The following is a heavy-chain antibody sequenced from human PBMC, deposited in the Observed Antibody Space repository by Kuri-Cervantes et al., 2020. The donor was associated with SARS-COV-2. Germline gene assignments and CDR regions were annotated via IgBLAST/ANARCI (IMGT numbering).Heavy chain of an antibody. V-gene: IGHV3-30*02. D-gene: IGHD2-2*02. Sequence: GESLKISCAASGFTFSSYWMSWVRQVPGKGLEWVAFIRYDGSNKYYADSVKGRFTISRDNSKNTLFLQMNSLRADDTAIYYCAKELVGCWGSSRCYRPAYYYMDVWGKGTTVTVSS. CDR1: GFTFSSYW. J-gene: IGHJ6*03. CDR3: AKELVGCWGSSRCYRPAYYYMDV. CDR2: IRYDGSNK.